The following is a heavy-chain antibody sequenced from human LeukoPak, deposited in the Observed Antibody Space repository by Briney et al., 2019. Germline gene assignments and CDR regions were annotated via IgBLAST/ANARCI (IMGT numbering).Heavy chain of an antibody. J-gene: IGHJ4*02. CDR1: GFTFSSFG. Sequence: GGSLRLSCSASGFTFSSFGMHWVRQAPGKGLEYVAESSGSGRDTYYADSVQGRFTISRDNSKNTLYLQMNSLRAEDTAEYYCGRRTQDGYNSPIDYWGQGTLVTVSS. V-gene: IGHV3-23*01. D-gene: IGHD5-24*01. CDR3: GRRTQDGYNSPIDY. CDR2: SSGSGRDT.